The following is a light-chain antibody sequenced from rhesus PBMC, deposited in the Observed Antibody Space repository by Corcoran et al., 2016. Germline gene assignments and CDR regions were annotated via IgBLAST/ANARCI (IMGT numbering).Light chain of an antibody. CDR2: KAS. J-gene: IGKJ2*01. Sequence: DIQMTQSPSSLSASVGDTVTLTCRASQGSSSWLAWYQQKPGNAPKLLIYKASSLQSGVPSRFSGSGSGTDFTLTISSLQSEDFATYYCQQYSSRPYSFGQGTKVEIK. CDR1: QGSSSW. CDR3: QQYSSRPYS. V-gene: IGKV1-22*01.